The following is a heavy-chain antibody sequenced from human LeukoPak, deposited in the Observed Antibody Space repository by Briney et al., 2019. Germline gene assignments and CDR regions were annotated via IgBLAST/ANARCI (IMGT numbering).Heavy chain of an antibody. CDR2: IYYSGST. J-gene: IGHJ3*02. Sequence: SETLSLTCTASGDSISSSSYYWAWIRQPPGKGLAWIGSIYYSGSTSYNPSLKSRVTISVDTSKNQFSLKLSSVTAADTAVYYCARNYSGTYGGAFDIWGQGTMVTVSS. V-gene: IGHV4-39*01. CDR3: ARNYSGTYGGAFDI. CDR1: GDSISSSSYY. D-gene: IGHD1-26*01.